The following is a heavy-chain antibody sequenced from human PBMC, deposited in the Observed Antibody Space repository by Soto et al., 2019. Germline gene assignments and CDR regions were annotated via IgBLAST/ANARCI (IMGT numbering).Heavy chain of an antibody. J-gene: IGHJ6*02. V-gene: IGHV1-46*01. CDR1: GYTFTSYY. CDR3: ARAHSQYYDFWSGPYIGIDV. D-gene: IGHD3-3*01. Sequence: GASVKVSCKASGYTFTSYYMHWVRQAPGQGLEWMGIINPSGGSTSYAQKFQGRVTMTRDTSTSTVYMELSSLRSEDTAVYYCARAHSQYYDFWSGPYIGIDVWGQGTTVTVSS. CDR2: INPSGGST.